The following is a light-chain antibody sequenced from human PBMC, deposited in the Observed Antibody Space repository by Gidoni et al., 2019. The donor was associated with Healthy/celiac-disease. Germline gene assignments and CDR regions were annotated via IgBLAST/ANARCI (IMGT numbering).Light chain of an antibody. CDR1: KLGDKY. CDR3: QAWDSSTASFV. Sequence: SYELTQPPSVSVSPGQTARITFSGDKLGDKYACWYQQKPGQSPVLVIYQDSKRPSGIPERFSGSNSGNTATLTISGTQAMDEADYYCQAWDSSTASFVFGTGTKVTVL. V-gene: IGLV3-1*01. CDR2: QDS. J-gene: IGLJ1*01.